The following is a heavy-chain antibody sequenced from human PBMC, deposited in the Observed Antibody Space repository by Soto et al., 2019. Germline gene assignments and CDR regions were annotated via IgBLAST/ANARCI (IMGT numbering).Heavy chain of an antibody. CDR3: XXXXXXXXXXXXXXXXX. J-gene: IGHJ6*02. V-gene: IGHV3-21*06. CDR2: ISGGGSYI. Sequence: QLVESGGGLVKPGGSLRLSCSASGFTFSDENMSWVRQXXXXXXXXXXGISGGGSYIFYADSVQGRFSISRDNPKNXLFLXXXXXXXXXXXXXXXXXXXXXXXXXXXXXXXXXGQGTTVTVSS. CDR1: GFTFSDEN.